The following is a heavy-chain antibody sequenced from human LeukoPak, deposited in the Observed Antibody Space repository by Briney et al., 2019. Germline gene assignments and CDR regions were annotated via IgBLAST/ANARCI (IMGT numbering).Heavy chain of an antibody. Sequence: SETLSLTCAVSGGSFSGYYWSWLRQPPGKGLEWIGYIYYSGSTNYNPSLKSRVTISVDTSKNQFSLKLSSVTAADTAVYYCARQGSYWFDPWGQGTLVTVSS. CDR1: GGSFSGYY. CDR2: IYYSGST. CDR3: ARQGSYWFDP. D-gene: IGHD3-10*01. J-gene: IGHJ5*02. V-gene: IGHV4-59*08.